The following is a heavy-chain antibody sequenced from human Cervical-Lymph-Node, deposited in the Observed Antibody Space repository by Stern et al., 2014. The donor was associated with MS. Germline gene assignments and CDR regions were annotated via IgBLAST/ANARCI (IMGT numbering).Heavy chain of an antibody. Sequence: QLVESGGGLVKPGRSLRLSCAVSGFTFDDYAMHWVRQAPGKGLEWVSGVSWNSDTIDYAESVKGRFTISRDNAKNSLYLRMSSLRAEDTAFYFCAKGEASSITIAGTGIDYWGQGTLVTVS. D-gene: IGHD6-13*01. CDR3: AKGEASSITIAGTGIDY. CDR2: VSWNSDTI. J-gene: IGHJ4*02. CDR1: GFTFDDYA. V-gene: IGHV3-9*01.